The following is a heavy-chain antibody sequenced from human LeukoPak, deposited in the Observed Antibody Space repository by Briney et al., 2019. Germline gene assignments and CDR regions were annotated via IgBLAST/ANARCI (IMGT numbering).Heavy chain of an antibody. CDR1: GYSFTSYW. Sequence: GESLKISCKGSGYSFTSYWIGWVRQMPGKGLEWMGIIHPGDSDTRYSPSFQGQVTISADKSISTAYLQWSSLKASDTAMYYCARSDYYDSSGYYFWVWFDPWGQGTLVTVSS. CDR2: IHPGDSDT. J-gene: IGHJ5*02. V-gene: IGHV5-51*01. CDR3: ARSDYYDSSGYYFWVWFDP. D-gene: IGHD3-22*01.